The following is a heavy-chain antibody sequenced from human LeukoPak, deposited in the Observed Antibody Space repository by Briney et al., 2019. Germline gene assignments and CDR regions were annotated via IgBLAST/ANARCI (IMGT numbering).Heavy chain of an antibody. Sequence: SETLSLTCAVYGGSFSGYYWSWIRQPPGKGLEWIGYIYYSGSTNYNPSLKSRVTISVDASKNQFSLKLSSVTAADTAVYYCARCSKAGIAAAGSPYYYYGMDVWGQGTTVTVSS. J-gene: IGHJ6*02. CDR1: GGSFSGYY. CDR2: IYYSGST. D-gene: IGHD6-13*01. CDR3: ARCSKAGIAAAGSPYYYYGMDV. V-gene: IGHV4-59*01.